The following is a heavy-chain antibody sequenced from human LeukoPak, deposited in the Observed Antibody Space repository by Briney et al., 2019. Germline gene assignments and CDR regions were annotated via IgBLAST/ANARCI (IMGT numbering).Heavy chain of an antibody. Sequence: GGSLRLSCAASGFTFSSYAMHWVRQAPGKGLEWVAVISYDGSNKYYADSVKGRFTISRDNSKNTLYLQMNSPRAEDTAVYYCAGEVYGSGSYYNFRFDPWGQGTLVTVSS. V-gene: IGHV3-30*04. CDR2: ISYDGSNK. CDR3: AGEVYGSGSYYNFRFDP. D-gene: IGHD3-10*01. CDR1: GFTFSSYA. J-gene: IGHJ5*02.